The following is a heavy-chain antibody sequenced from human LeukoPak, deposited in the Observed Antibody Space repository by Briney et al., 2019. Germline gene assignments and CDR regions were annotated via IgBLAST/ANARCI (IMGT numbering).Heavy chain of an antibody. CDR1: GGSFSGYY. D-gene: IGHD5-24*01. Sequence: SETLSLTCAVYGGSFSGYYWSWIRQPPGKGLEWIGEINHSGSTNYNPSLKSRVTISVDTSKNQFSLKLSSVTAADTAVYYCAREDGYNRGYWGQGTLVTVSS. CDR2: INHSGST. J-gene: IGHJ4*02. CDR3: AREDGYNRGY. V-gene: IGHV4-34*01.